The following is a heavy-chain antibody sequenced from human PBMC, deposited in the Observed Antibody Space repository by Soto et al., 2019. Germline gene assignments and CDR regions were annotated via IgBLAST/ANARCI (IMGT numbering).Heavy chain of an antibody. V-gene: IGHV1-2*02. CDR3: ARSLTEGYCTITGCYTRPLYGMDV. Sequence: ASVKVSCKASGYTFSGYYIHWLRQAPGQGLEWMGWINPNSGGTNYAQKFQGRVTVTRGTPTSTAYMELSRLTSDDTAVYYCARSLTEGYCTITGCYTRPLYGMDVWGQGTTVTVSS. CDR1: GYTFSGYY. D-gene: IGHD2-2*02. J-gene: IGHJ6*02. CDR2: INPNSGGT.